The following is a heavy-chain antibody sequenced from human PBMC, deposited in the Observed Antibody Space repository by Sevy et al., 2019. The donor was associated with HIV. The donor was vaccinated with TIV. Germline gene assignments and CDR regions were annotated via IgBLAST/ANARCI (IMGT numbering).Heavy chain of an antibody. V-gene: IGHV4-34*01. D-gene: IGHD1-26*01. J-gene: IGHJ6*02. CDR2: ISHTGGT. CDR3: SRLLIVGEEGDYFYNCMDV. CDR1: GGSFSGYY. Sequence: SETLSLTCDLYGGSFSGYYWSWIRQPPGKGLEWIGEISHTGGTSYNSSLKSPVTISIDTSKNHFFLKLSSLTAADTAVYFCSRLLIVGEEGDYFYNCMDVWGQGTTVTVSS.